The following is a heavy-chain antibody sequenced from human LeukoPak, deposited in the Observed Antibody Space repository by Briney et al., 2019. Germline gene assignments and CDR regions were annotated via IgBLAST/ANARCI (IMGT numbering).Heavy chain of an antibody. Sequence: SVKVSCKASGGTFSIYAISWVRQAPGQGLEWMGGIIPIFGTANYAQKFQGRVTITADESTSTAYMELRSLRSDDTAVYYCASRRNVEMATFAHAFDIWGQGTMVTVSS. CDR1: GGTFSIYA. V-gene: IGHV1-69*13. J-gene: IGHJ3*02. D-gene: IGHD5-24*01. CDR3: ASRRNVEMATFAHAFDI. CDR2: IIPIFGTA.